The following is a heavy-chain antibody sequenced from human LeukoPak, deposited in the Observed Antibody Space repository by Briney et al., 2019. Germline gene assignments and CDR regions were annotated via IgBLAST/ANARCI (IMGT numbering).Heavy chain of an antibody. Sequence: GGSLRLFCAASGFPFSSYSMSWVRQAPGKGLEWVSAISGSGGSTYYADSVKGRFTISRDNSKNTLYLQMNSLRAEDTAVYYCAKLGVSELSFNFDYWGQGTLVTVSS. CDR3: AKLGVSELSFNFDY. D-gene: IGHD3-16*02. J-gene: IGHJ4*02. V-gene: IGHV3-23*01. CDR1: GFPFSSYS. CDR2: ISGSGGST.